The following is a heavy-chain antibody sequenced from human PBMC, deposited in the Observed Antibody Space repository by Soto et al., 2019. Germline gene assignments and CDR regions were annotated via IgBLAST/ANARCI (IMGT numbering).Heavy chain of an antibody. D-gene: IGHD1-1*01. CDR2: IYYSGST. Sequence: QLQLQESGPGLVKPSETLSLTCTVSGGSISVSSYYWGWIRQPPGKGLEWIGNIYYSGSTYYNPSLASRVSISVDTSENHLSLKLSSVTAADTAVYFCARQTAYTTTPRRDWFDPWGQGTLVTVSS. V-gene: IGHV4-39*01. CDR3: ARQTAYTTTPRRDWFDP. CDR1: GGSISVSSYY. J-gene: IGHJ5*02.